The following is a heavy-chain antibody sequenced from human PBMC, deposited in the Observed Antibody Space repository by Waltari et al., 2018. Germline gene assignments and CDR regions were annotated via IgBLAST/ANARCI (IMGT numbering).Heavy chain of an antibody. CDR2: IYSGGST. J-gene: IGHJ4*02. V-gene: IGHV3-23*03. Sequence: EVQLLESGGGLVQPGGSLRLSCAASGFTFSSYAMSWVRQAPGKGLEWVSVIYSGGSTYYAASVKGRFTISRDNSKNTLYLQMNSLRAEDTAVYYCAKDLDYWGQGTLVTVSS. CDR3: AKDLDY. CDR1: GFTFSSYA.